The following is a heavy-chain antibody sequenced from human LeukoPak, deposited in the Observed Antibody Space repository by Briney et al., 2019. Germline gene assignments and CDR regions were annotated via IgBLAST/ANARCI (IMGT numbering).Heavy chain of an antibody. J-gene: IGHJ4*02. CDR3: ARASDYGDYGIDY. V-gene: IGHV3-48*03. CDR2: ISSSGTTK. D-gene: IGHD4-17*01. Sequence: GGSLRLSCAASGFTFSGYEMNWVSQAPGKGLEWVSYISSSGTTKYYADSVKGRFTISRDNAKNSLYLQMNSLRAEDTAVYYCARASDYGDYGIDYWGQGTLVTVSS. CDR1: GFTFSGYE.